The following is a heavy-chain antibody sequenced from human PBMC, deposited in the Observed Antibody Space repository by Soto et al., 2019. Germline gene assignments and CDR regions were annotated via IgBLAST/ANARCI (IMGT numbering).Heavy chain of an antibody. V-gene: IGHV3-23*01. J-gene: IGHJ4*02. D-gene: IGHD3-22*01. Sequence: PGGSLRLSCAASGFTFSSYAMSWVRQAPGKGLEWVSAISGSGGSTYYADSVKGRFTISRDNSKNTLYLQMNSLRAEDTAVYYCAKDLLDYYDSSGYYFPSFDYWGQGTLVTVSS. CDR2: ISGSGGST. CDR3: AKDLLDYYDSSGYYFPSFDY. CDR1: GFTFSSYA.